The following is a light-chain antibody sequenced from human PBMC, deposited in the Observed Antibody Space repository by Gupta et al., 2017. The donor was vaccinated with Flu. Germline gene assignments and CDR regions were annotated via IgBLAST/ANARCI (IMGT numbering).Light chain of an antibody. CDR2: AAF. CDR1: QSIDNY. Sequence: DIQMNQSQPSLSASVGDRVTMSCRASQSIDNYVSWYQQKPGKAPKLLIYAAFNLQNGVPSRFSGSGSGTNFTLTINSLQREDFATYYCQQTDSSPRTFGQGTKVDI. J-gene: IGKJ1*01. V-gene: IGKV1-39*01. CDR3: QQTDSSPRT.